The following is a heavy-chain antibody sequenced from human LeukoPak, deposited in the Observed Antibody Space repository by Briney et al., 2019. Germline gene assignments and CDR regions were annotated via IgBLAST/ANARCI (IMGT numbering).Heavy chain of an antibody. D-gene: IGHD3-10*01. CDR3: ARDVPRGTGYMDV. CDR1: GGSIKNYY. CDR2: IYYSGST. J-gene: IGHJ6*03. Sequence: SETLSLTCTVSGGSIKNYYWTWIRQPLGKGLEWIGYIYYSGSTSSNPSLKSRVTISVDTSKNQFSLRLKYVTAADTAVYYCARDVPRGTGYMDVWGKGTTVTVSS. V-gene: IGHV4-59*01.